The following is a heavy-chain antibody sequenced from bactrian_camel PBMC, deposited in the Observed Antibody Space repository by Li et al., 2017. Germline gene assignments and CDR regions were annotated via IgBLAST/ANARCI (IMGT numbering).Heavy chain of an antibody. D-gene: IGHD4*01. Sequence: HVQLVESGGGSVQAGGSLRLSCAVSGAGHVCMGWFRQAPGKEREGVTAIENDGSTSYAASVKGRFTISRDSAKNTMYLQMDSLKPEDTAMYYCAAMREYTRTPTMRPADFDYWGQGTQVTVS. CDR3: AAMREYTRTPTMRPADFDY. J-gene: IGHJ6*01. CDR1: GAGHVC. CDR2: IENDGST. V-gene: IGHV3S1*01.